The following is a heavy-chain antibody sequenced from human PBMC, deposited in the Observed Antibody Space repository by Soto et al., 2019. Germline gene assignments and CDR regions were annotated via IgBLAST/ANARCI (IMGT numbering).Heavy chain of an antibody. CDR3: ARTMEGYSYGSFDY. J-gene: IGHJ4*02. V-gene: IGHV4-31*03. CDR1: CGSISSGGYY. CDR2: IYYSGST. D-gene: IGHD5-18*01. Sequence: SETLSLTCTVSCGSISSGGYYWSWIRQHPGKGLEWIGYIYYSGSTYYNPSLKSRVTISVDTSKNQFSLKLSSVTAADTAVYYCARTMEGYSYGSFDYWGQGTLVTVSS.